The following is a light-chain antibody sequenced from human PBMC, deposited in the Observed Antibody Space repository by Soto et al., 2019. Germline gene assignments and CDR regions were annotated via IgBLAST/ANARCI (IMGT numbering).Light chain of an antibody. CDR2: GAS. Sequence: EIVLTQSPGTRSLSPGERATLSCRASQSVSSSYLAWYQQKPGQAPRLLIYGASSRATGIPDRFSGSASGTVFTLTISSLEPEFFAVYYCQQYGTSWTFGQGTKVDIK. CDR3: QQYGTSWT. V-gene: IGKV3-20*01. J-gene: IGKJ1*01. CDR1: QSVSSSY.